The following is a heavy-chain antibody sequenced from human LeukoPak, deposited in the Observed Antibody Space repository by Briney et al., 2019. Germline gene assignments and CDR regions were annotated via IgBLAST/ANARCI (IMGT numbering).Heavy chain of an antibody. V-gene: IGHV1-18*01. CDR2: ISGYNGNP. D-gene: IGHD6-6*01. CDR3: GRSYSSSHPDWFDP. J-gene: IGHJ5*02. CDR1: GYTFTSYG. Sequence: ASVKVSCKASGYTFTSYGISWVRQAPGQGLEWMGWISGYNGNPNYAPKLQGRVTMTTDTSTSTAYMELRSLRADDTAVYYCGRSYSSSHPDWFDPWGQGTLVTVSS.